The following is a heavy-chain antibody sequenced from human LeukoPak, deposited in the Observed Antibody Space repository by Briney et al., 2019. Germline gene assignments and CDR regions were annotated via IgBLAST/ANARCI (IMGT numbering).Heavy chain of an antibody. J-gene: IGHJ4*02. CDR2: IIPIFGTA. D-gene: IGHD4-23*01. Sequence: SVKVSCKASGGTFSSYAISWVRQAPGQGLEWMGGIIPIFGTANYAQKFQGRVTITTDESTSTAYMELSSLRSEDTAVYYCAGATPPPTVAPFDYWGQGTLVTVSS. V-gene: IGHV1-69*05. CDR1: GGTFSSYA. CDR3: AGATPPPTVAPFDY.